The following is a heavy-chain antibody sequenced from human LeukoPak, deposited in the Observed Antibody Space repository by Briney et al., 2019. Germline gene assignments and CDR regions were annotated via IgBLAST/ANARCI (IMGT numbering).Heavy chain of an antibody. J-gene: IGHJ6*03. D-gene: IGHD3-10*01. CDR2: ISGSGGST. Sequence: PGGSLRLSCAASGFTFTNYGLSWVRQAPGKGLEWVSGISGSGGSTYYADSVKGRFTISRDNAKNSLYLQMNSLRAEDTALYYCAKDIIPLYYGSSMDVWGKGTTVTISS. CDR3: AKDIIPLYYGSSMDV. V-gene: IGHV3-23*01. CDR1: GFTFTNYG.